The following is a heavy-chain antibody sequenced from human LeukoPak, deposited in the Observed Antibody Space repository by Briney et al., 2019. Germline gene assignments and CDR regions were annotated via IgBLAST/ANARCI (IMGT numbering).Heavy chain of an antibody. D-gene: IGHD3-22*01. J-gene: IGHJ4*02. CDR1: GGSISSYY. Sequence: SETLSLTCTVSGGSISSYYWSWIRQPPGKGLEWIGYIYYSGSTNYNPSLKSRVTISVDTSTNQFSLKLSSVTAADTAVYYCASHITMIVVVMGDWGQGTLVTVSS. V-gene: IGHV4-59*08. CDR2: IYYSGST. CDR3: ASHITMIVVVMGD.